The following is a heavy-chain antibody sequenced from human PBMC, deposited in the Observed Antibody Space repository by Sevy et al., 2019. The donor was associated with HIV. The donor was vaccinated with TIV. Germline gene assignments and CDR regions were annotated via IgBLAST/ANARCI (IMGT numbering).Heavy chain of an antibody. Sequence: GGSLRLSCAASGFTFSSYAMSWVRQAPGKGLEWVSGISGSGGSTYSADSVKGRFTISRDNSKNTLYMQMNSLRAEDTAVYYCAKGDWHFDLWGRGTLVTVSS. CDR2: ISGSGGST. J-gene: IGHJ2*01. CDR3: AKGDWHFDL. CDR1: GFTFSSYA. V-gene: IGHV3-23*01.